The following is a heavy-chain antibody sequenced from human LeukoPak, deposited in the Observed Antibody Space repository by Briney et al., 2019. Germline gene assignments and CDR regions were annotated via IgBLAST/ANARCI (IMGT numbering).Heavy chain of an antibody. V-gene: IGHV1-8*01. CDR3: ARLLSLTGTPRRRFYYYYMDV. Sequence: GASVKVSCKASGYTFTSYDINWVRQATGQGLEWMGWMNPNSGNTGYAQKFQGRVTMTRNTSISTAYMELSSLRSEDTAVYYCARLLSLTGTPRRRFYYYYMDVWGKGTTVTVSS. CDR1: GYTFTSYD. D-gene: IGHD1-20*01. CDR2: MNPNSGNT. J-gene: IGHJ6*03.